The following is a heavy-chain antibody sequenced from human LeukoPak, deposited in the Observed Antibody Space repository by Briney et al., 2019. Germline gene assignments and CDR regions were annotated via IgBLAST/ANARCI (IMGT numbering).Heavy chain of an antibody. V-gene: IGHV3-30-3*01. J-gene: IGHJ6*02. Sequence: PGRSLRLSCAASGFTFSSYAMHWVRQAPGKGLEWVAVISYDGSNKYYADSVKGRFTISRDNAKNSLYLQMNSLRAEDTAVYYCAGAPHYSNYGPYYYGMDVWGQGTTVTVSS. CDR3: AGAPHYSNYGPYYYGMDV. D-gene: IGHD4-11*01. CDR1: GFTFSSYA. CDR2: ISYDGSNK.